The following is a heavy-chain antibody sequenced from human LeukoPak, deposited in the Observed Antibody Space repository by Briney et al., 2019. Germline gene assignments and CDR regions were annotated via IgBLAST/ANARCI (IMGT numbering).Heavy chain of an antibody. Sequence: ASVKVSCKASGYTFTGYYMHWVRQAPGQGLEWMGWINPNSGGTNYAQKFQGRVTMTRDTSISTAYMELSRLRSDDTAVYYCARDVSVVMVEMATIYFDYWGQGTLVTVSS. J-gene: IGHJ4*02. CDR1: GYTFTGYY. D-gene: IGHD5-24*01. CDR3: ARDVSVVMVEMATIYFDY. CDR2: INPNSGGT. V-gene: IGHV1-2*02.